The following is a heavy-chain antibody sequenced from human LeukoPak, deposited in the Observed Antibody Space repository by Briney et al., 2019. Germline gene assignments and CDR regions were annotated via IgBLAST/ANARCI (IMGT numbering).Heavy chain of an antibody. CDR3: AKDGVWSGYYRYFDY. J-gene: IGHJ4*02. D-gene: IGHD3-3*01. CDR1: GFTFSSYA. CDR2: ISGSGGST. Sequence: GGSLRLSCAASGFTFSSYAMSWVRQAPGKGLEWVSAISGSGGSTYYADSVKGRFTISRDNSKSTLYLQMNSLRAEDTAVYYCAKDGVWSGYYRYFDYWGQGTLVTVSS. V-gene: IGHV3-23*01.